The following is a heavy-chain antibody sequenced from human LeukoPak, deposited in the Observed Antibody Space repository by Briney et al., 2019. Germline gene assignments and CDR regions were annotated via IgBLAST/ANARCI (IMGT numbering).Heavy chain of an antibody. CDR3: ARHATGSNWFDP. Sequence: SETLSLTCTVSGGSISSRSYYWDRIRRPPGKGLEWIGSIYYSGSPYYNPSLKSRVSISVDTSKNQFSLKLRSVTAADTAVYYCARHATGSNWFDPWGQATLVTVSP. CDR1: GGSISSRSYY. CDR2: IYYSGSP. J-gene: IGHJ5*02. D-gene: IGHD7-27*01. V-gene: IGHV4-39*01.